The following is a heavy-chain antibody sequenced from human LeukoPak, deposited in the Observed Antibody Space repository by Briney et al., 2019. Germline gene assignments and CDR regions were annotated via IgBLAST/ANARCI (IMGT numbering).Heavy chain of an antibody. J-gene: IGHJ6*02. CDR3: ARDQPRGRYFDWLTPMDV. Sequence: EASVKVSCKASGYTFTCYYMHWVRQAPGQGREWMGVINPSGGSTSYAQKFQGRVTMTRDTATSTDYMELSSLRSEDAAVYYCARDQPRGRYFDWLTPMDVWGQGTTVTVSS. CDR2: INPSGGST. V-gene: IGHV1-46*01. CDR1: GYTFTCYY. D-gene: IGHD3-9*01.